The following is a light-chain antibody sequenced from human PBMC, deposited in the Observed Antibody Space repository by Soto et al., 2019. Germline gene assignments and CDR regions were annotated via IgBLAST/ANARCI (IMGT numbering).Light chain of an antibody. V-gene: IGKV1-39*01. CDR1: QSISSY. J-gene: IGKJ2*02. CDR2: AAS. Sequence: DIQMTQSPSSLSASVGDRVTITCRASQSISSYLNWYQQKPGKAPKLLISAASSLQSVVPSRFSGSGSGTDFTLTISSLQPEDFATYSYQQSYSTPCPFGQETKLEIK. CDR3: QQSYSTPCP.